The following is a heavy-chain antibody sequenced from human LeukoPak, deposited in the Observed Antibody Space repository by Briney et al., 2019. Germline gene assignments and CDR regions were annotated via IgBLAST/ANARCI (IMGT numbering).Heavy chain of an antibody. V-gene: IGHV3-30*04. CDR1: GFTFSSYA. J-gene: IGHJ4*02. CDR3: AGDPYFDY. Sequence: AGGSLRLSCAASGFTFSSYAMHWVRQAPGKGLEWVAVISYDGSNKYYADSVKGRFTISRDNSKNTLYLQMNSLRAEDTAVYYCAGDPYFDYWSQGTLVTVSS. CDR2: ISYDGSNK.